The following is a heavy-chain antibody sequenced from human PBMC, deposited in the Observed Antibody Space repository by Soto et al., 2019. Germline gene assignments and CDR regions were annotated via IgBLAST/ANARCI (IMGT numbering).Heavy chain of an antibody. CDR1: GFTFSSYG. J-gene: IGHJ5*02. CDR2: ISYDGSNK. V-gene: IGHV3-30*18. D-gene: IGHD3-16*01. CDR3: AKGGGTGSRFDP. Sequence: QVQLVESGGGVVQPGRSLRLSCAASGFTFSSYGMHWVRQAPGKGLEWVAVISYDGSNKYYADSVKGRFTISRDNSKNMLYLQMNSLRAEDTAVYYCAKGGGTGSRFDPWGQGTLVTVSS.